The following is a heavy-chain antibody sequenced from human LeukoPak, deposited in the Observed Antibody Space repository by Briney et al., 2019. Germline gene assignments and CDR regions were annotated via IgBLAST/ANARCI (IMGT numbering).Heavy chain of an antibody. J-gene: IGHJ4*02. V-gene: IGHV3-23*01. CDR3: AKTNGYYDL. CDR2: ISGSGDKT. Sequence: GGSLRLSCAASGFTFSSNGMSWVRKAPGKGLQWVSSISGSGDKTYYADSVKGRFTISRDNSKSTMYLQMNSLRAEDTAVYHCAKTNGYYDLWGQGTLVIVSS. CDR1: GFTFSSNG. D-gene: IGHD3-22*01.